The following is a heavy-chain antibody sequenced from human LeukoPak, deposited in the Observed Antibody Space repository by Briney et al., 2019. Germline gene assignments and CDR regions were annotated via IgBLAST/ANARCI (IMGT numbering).Heavy chain of an antibody. CDR3: AREPTTAPDAFDI. CDR2: IIPIFGTA. Sequence: EASVEVSCKASGGTFSSYAISWVRQAPGQGLEWMGGIIPIFGTANYAQKFQGRVTITADESTSTAYMELSSLRSEDTAVYYCAREPTTAPDAFDIWGQGTMVTVSS. V-gene: IGHV1-69*13. CDR1: GGTFSSYA. D-gene: IGHD4-17*01. J-gene: IGHJ3*02.